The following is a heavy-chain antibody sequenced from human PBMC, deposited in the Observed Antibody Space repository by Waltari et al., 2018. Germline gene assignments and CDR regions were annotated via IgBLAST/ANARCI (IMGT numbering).Heavy chain of an antibody. CDR3: AREILGGYKALDY. CDR2: INLNRGDT. D-gene: IGHD1-26*01. CDR1: GFTFTAYY. V-gene: IGHV1-2*02. J-gene: IGHJ4*02. Sequence: QMQLVHSGAEVKKPGASVKVSCKASGFTFTAYYMHWVRQAPGQGLEGMGWINLNRGDTGYPQKLQGRVTMTRDTSISTAYMELSRLTSDDTAVYYWAREILGGYKALDYWGQGTLVTVS.